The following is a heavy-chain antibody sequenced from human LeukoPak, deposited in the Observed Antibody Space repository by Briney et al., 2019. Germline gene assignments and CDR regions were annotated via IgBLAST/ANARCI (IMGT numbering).Heavy chain of an antibody. Sequence: VGSLKLSCVASGFTFSGSGIHWVRQAPGKGVEWVGRIKSKRNNYATAYAASVKGRFTVSRDDSENTAYLQMNSLKTEHTAVYYCTRLEELLSILMGDYWDQGTLVTVSS. J-gene: IGHJ4*02. V-gene: IGHV3-73*01. CDR2: IKSKRNNYAT. CDR3: TRLEELLSILMGDY. D-gene: IGHD1-26*01. CDR1: GFTFSGSG.